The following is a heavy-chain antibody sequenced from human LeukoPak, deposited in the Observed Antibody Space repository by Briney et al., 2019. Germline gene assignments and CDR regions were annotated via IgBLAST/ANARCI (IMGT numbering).Heavy chain of an antibody. CDR3: AKVMWELPPFDY. D-gene: IGHD1-26*01. CDR1: GFTFSNYA. J-gene: IGHJ4*02. CDR2: ISSSSSYI. V-gene: IGHV3-21*04. Sequence: PGGSLRLSCAASGFTFSNYAMSWVRQAPGKGLEWVSSISSSSSYIYYADSVKGRFTISRDNAKNSLYLQMNSLRAEDTAVYYCAKVMWELPPFDYWGQGTLVTASS.